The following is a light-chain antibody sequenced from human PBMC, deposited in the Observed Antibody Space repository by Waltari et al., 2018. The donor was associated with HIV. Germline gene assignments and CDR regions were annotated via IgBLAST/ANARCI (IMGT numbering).Light chain of an antibody. Sequence: GSPGQSVTISCTGTSSDVGGYNYVSWYQQHPGKAPKLMIYEVSKRPSGVPDRFSGSKSGNTASLTVSGLQAEDEADYYCSSCAGSNNGVFGGGTKLTVL. CDR2: EVS. CDR3: SSCAGSNNGV. CDR1: SSDVGGYNY. V-gene: IGLV2-8*01. J-gene: IGLJ3*02.